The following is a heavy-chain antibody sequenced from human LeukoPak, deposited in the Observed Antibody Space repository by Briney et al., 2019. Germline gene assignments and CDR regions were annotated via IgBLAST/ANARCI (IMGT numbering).Heavy chain of an antibody. CDR1: GGSISSSSYY. J-gene: IGHJ4*02. CDR3: ARQRWLQSFDY. Sequence: SETLSLTCTVPGGSISSSSYYWGWIRQPPGKGLEWIGSIYYSGSTYYNPSLKSRVTISVDTSKNQFSLKLSSVTAADTAVYYCARQRWLQSFDYWGQGTLVTVSS. CDR2: IYYSGST. V-gene: IGHV4-39*01. D-gene: IGHD5-24*01.